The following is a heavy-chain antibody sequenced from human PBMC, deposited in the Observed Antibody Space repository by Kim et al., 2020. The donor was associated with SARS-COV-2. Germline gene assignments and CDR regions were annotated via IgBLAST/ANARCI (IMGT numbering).Heavy chain of an antibody. Sequence: SETLSLTCVVSGASISSRDDYWSWIRQPPGKGLEWIAYIYYSGKTYYNPSLRSRVTMSADTSKNQFSLNLSSVTAADTAVYYCTRVAWFRDPKYYYYMDVWGRGTTVTVSS. CDR1: GASISSRDDY. V-gene: IGHV4-30-4*01. D-gene: IGHD3-10*01. CDR3: TRVAWFRDPKYYYYMDV. CDR2: IYYSGKT. J-gene: IGHJ6*03.